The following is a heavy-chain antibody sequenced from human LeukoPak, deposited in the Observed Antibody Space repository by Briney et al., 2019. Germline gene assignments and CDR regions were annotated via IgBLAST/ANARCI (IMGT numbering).Heavy chain of an antibody. CDR2: IIPIFGTA. D-gene: IGHD2-2*01. J-gene: IGHJ6*04. Sequence: SVKVSCKASGGTFSSYAISWVRQAPGQGLEWMGGIIPIFGTANYAQKFQGRVAITADESTSTAYMELSSLRSEDTAVYYCARGYCSSTSCSRANYGMDVWGKGTTVTVSS. CDR3: ARGYCSSTSCSRANYGMDV. CDR1: GGTFSSYA. V-gene: IGHV1-69*01.